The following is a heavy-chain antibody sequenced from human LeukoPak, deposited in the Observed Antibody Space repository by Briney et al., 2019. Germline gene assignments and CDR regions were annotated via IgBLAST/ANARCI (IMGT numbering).Heavy chain of an antibody. Sequence: GASVKVSCKASGYTFTGYYMHWVRQAPGQGLEWMGRINPNSGGTNYAQKFQGRVTMTRDTSISTAYVELSRLRSDDTAVYYCARDQGVTIFGVVTPIYYGMDVWGQGTTVTVSS. CDR2: INPNSGGT. CDR1: GYTFTGYY. D-gene: IGHD3-3*01. V-gene: IGHV1-2*06. J-gene: IGHJ6*02. CDR3: ARDQGVTIFGVVTPIYYGMDV.